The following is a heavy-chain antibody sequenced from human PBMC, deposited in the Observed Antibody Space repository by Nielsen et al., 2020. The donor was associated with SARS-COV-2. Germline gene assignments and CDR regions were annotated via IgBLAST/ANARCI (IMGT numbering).Heavy chain of an antibody. V-gene: IGHV3-11*03. D-gene: IGHD2-15*01. CDR2: ISASGSYT. CDR1: GFTFSDSY. Sequence: GGSLRLSCAASGFTFSDSYMSWIRLAPGKGLEWISYISASGSYTNYADSLKGRFTISRDNAKNSLYLQMKSLRAEDTAVYYCAKSGYCNGGICYSTEYFQDWGQGTLVTVSS. J-gene: IGHJ1*01. CDR3: AKSGYCNGGICYSTEYFQD.